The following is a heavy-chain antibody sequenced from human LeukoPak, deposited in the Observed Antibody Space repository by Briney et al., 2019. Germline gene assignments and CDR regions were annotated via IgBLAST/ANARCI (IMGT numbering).Heavy chain of an antibody. D-gene: IGHD6-13*01. CDR3: ARDRIAAAGTSAVWSWFDP. Sequence: GGSLRLSCAASGFTFSSYAMGWVRQAPGKGLEWVSYISSSGSTIYYADSVKGRFTISRDNAKNSLYLQMNSLSAEDTAVYYCARDRIAAAGTSAVWSWFDPWGQGTLVTVSS. CDR2: ISSSGSTI. V-gene: IGHV3-48*03. CDR1: GFTFSSYA. J-gene: IGHJ5*02.